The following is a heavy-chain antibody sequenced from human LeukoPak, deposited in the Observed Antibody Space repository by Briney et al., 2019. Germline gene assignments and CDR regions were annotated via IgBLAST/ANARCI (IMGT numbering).Heavy chain of an antibody. V-gene: IGHV3-66*01. Sequence: GGSLRLSCAASGFTVSSNYMSWVRQAPGKGLEWVSVIYSGGSTYYADSVKGRFTISRDNSKNTLYLQMISLRAEDTAVYYCARSYGSGSYSDDYWGQGTLVTVSS. D-gene: IGHD3-10*01. J-gene: IGHJ4*02. CDR2: IYSGGST. CDR1: GFTVSSNY. CDR3: ARSYGSGSYSDDY.